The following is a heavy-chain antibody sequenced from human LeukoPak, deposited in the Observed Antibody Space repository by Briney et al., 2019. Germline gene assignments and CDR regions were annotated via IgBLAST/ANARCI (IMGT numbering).Heavy chain of an antibody. CDR2: INHSGST. CDR3: ARGSVVRGVRRRGGILCDY. Sequence: PSETLSLTCAVYGGSFSGYYWSWIRQPPGKGLEWIGEINHSGSTNYNPSLKSRVTISVDTSKNQFSPKLSSVTAADTAVYYCARGSVVRGVRRRGGILCDYWGQGTLVTVSS. CDR1: GGSFSGYY. D-gene: IGHD3-10*01. V-gene: IGHV4-34*01. J-gene: IGHJ4*02.